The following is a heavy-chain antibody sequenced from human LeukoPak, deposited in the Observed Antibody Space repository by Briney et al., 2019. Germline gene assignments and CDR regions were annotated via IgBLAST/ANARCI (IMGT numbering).Heavy chain of an antibody. CDR1: GFTFSSYA. CDR2: ISGSGGST. J-gene: IGHJ4*02. CDR3: AKDRGNRYYFDY. Sequence: PGGSLRLSCAASGFTFSSYAMSWVRQAPGKGLEWVSAISGSGGSTYYADSVKGRFTISRDNSRNTLYLQMNSLRAEDTAVYYCAKDRGNRYYFDYWGQGTLVTVSS. V-gene: IGHV3-23*01.